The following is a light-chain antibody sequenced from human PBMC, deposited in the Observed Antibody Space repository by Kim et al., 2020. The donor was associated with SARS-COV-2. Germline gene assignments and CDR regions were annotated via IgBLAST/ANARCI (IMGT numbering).Light chain of an antibody. CDR2: DAF. V-gene: IGKV3-11*01. Sequence: EIVLTQSPATLSLSPGERATLSCRASQSVGSQLAWYQQTPGQAPRLLIYDAFNRATGIPARFSGSGSGTDFTLTISSLEPEDLAVYYCQQRSNWPVTFGQGTKVDIK. CDR3: QQRSNWPVT. CDR1: QSVGSQ. J-gene: IGKJ1*01.